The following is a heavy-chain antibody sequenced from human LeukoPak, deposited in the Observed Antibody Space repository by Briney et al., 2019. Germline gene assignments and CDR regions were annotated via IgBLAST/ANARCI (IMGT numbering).Heavy chain of an antibody. CDR3: ARDPHCDTTTCLSYFDY. J-gene: IGHJ4*02. CDR2: ITNNGGST. V-gene: IGHV3-64*01. D-gene: IGHD2-2*01. CDR1: GFPFSSYA. Sequence: GGSLRLSCAASGFPFSSYAMHWVRQAPGKGLELVSTITNNGGSTYFANSVKGRFTISRDNSKNTLFLQMGSLRPEDMAVYYCARDPHCDTTTCLSYFDYWGRGTPVTVSS.